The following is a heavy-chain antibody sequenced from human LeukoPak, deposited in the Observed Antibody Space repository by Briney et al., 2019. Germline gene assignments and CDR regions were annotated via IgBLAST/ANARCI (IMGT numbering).Heavy chain of an antibody. CDR2: IYSGGST. CDR3: ARANGGYDILTGYYGNYYYGMDV. V-gene: IGHV3-53*01. Sequence: ETLSLTCTVSGGSISSSSYYWGWIRQPPGKGLEWVSVIYSGGSTYYADSVKGRFTISRDNSKNTLYLQMNSLRAEDTAVYYCARANGGYDILTGYYGNYYYGMDVWGKGTTVTVSS. D-gene: IGHD3-9*01. CDR1: GGSISSSSYY. J-gene: IGHJ6*04.